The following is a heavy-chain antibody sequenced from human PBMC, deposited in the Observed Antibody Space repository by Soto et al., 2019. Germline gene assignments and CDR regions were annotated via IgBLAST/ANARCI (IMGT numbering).Heavy chain of an antibody. CDR3: AKEDPSGRYSLDY. CDR2: SRNKAYSYIT. J-gene: IGHJ4*02. D-gene: IGHD1-26*01. Sequence: GGSLRLSCAASGFIFHEHDMHWVRQAPGKGLEWVGRSRNKAYSYITEYDASVKGRFTISRDDSKNTLYLQMNSLRIEDTAVYFCAKEDPSGRYSLDYWGQGSQVTVSS. CDR1: GFIFHEHD. V-gene: IGHV3-72*01.